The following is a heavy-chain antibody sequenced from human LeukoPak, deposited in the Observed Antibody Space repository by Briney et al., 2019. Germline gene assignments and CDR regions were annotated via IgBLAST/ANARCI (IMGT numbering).Heavy chain of an antibody. Sequence: GGSLRLSCAASGFTSSNAWMSWVRQAPGKGLEWVGRIKSKTDGGTTDYAAPVKGRFTISRDDSKNTLYLQMNSLKTEDTAVYYCTTEELWFGELAFYYYYMDVWGKGTTVTVSS. D-gene: IGHD3-10*01. CDR2: IKSKTDGGTT. CDR1: GFTSSNAW. CDR3: TTEELWFGELAFYYYYMDV. J-gene: IGHJ6*03. V-gene: IGHV3-15*01.